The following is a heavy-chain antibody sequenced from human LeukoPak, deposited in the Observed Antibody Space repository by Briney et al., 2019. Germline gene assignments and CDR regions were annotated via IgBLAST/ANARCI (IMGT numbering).Heavy chain of an antibody. CDR3: ARTPSSRVTKLDY. Sequence: GESLKISCKRSGYSFTSYWIGWVRQMPGKGLEWMGIIYPGDSDTGYSPSFQGQVTISADKSISTAYLQWSSLKASDTAMYYCARTPSSRVTKLDYWGQGTLVTVSS. CDR2: IYPGDSDT. V-gene: IGHV5-51*01. CDR1: GYSFTSYW. D-gene: IGHD2-2*01. J-gene: IGHJ4*02.